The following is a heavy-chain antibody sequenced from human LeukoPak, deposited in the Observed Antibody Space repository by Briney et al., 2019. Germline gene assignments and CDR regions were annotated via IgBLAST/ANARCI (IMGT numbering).Heavy chain of an antibody. D-gene: IGHD6-13*01. J-gene: IGHJ4*02. V-gene: IGHV3-74*01. CDR2: INSDGSRT. CDR3: ARDRRSSWFRGVFDY. CDR1: GFTFSSYW. Sequence: GGSLRLSCAASGFTFSSYWMHWVRQAPGKGLVWVSRINSDGSRTRYADSGKGRFTISRDNAKNRLYLQRNSPRAEDTAVYYCARDRRSSWFRGVFDYWGQGTLVTVSS.